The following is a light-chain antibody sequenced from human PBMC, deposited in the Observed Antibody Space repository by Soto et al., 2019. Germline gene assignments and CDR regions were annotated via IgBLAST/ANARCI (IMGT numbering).Light chain of an antibody. CDR3: QHYNEYSGT. V-gene: IGKV1-5*01. CDR1: QSISNW. J-gene: IGKJ1*01. CDR2: HAS. Sequence: DIQMTQSPSTLSASVGDRVTITCRASQSISNWLAWYQQKPGRAPKLLIYHASNLEGGVPSRFSGSGSGTEFTLTIYSLQPDDFATYYCQHYNEYSGTFGQGTKVDIK.